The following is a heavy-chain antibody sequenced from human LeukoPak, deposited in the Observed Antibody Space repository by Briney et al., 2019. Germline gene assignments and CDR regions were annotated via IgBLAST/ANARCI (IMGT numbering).Heavy chain of an antibody. CDR1: GYSISSGYY. CDR3: ARQSPDTAMAAFDY. D-gene: IGHD5-18*01. J-gene: IGHJ4*02. V-gene: IGHV4-38-2*01. CDR2: IYHSGST. Sequence: SETLSLTCAVSGYSISSGYYWGWIRQPPGKGLEWTGSIYHSGSTYYNPSLKSRVTISVDTSKNQFSLKLSSVTAADTAVYYCARQSPDTAMAAFDYWGQGTLVTVSS.